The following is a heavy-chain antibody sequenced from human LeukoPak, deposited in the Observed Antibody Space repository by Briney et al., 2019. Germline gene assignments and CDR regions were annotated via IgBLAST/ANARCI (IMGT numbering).Heavy chain of an antibody. CDR2: IVVGSGNT. CDR3: AARRGIAVNWFDP. Sequence: GASEKVSCKASGFTFTSSAMQWVRHARRQRLEWRGWIVVGSGNTNYAQKFQERVTITRDMSTSTAYMELSSVRSEDTAVYYCAARRGIAVNWFDPWGQGTLVTVSS. J-gene: IGHJ5*02. V-gene: IGHV1-58*02. CDR1: GFTFTSSA. D-gene: IGHD6-19*01.